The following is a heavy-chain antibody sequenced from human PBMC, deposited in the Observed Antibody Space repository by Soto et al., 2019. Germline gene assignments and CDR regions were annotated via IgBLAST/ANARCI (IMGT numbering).Heavy chain of an antibody. CDR2: ILYDGSIE. CDR3: AREASVAALNGIDP. CDR1: GVTLSIYA. Sequence: PERSVRRNCAASGVTLSIYAMNWVRQAPGKGLEWVAVILYDGSIEHYADSVKGRFTVSRDNSRNTVYLQMNSLTPEDTAVYYCAREASVAALNGIDPWGQGTPVTVSS. D-gene: IGHD6-6*01. J-gene: IGHJ5*02. V-gene: IGHV3-30-3*01.